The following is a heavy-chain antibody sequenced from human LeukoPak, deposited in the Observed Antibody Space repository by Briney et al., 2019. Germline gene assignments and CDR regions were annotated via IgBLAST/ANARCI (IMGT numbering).Heavy chain of an antibody. CDR1: GGTFSSYA. Sequence: GASVKVFCKASGGTFSSYAISWVRQAPGQGLEWMGRIIPILGIANYAQKFQGKVTITADKSTSTAYMELSSLRSEDTAVYYCARDTPYYDFWSGPGPTFDYWGQGTLVTVSS. CDR2: IIPILGIA. V-gene: IGHV1-69*04. CDR3: ARDTPYYDFWSGPGPTFDY. D-gene: IGHD3-3*01. J-gene: IGHJ4*02.